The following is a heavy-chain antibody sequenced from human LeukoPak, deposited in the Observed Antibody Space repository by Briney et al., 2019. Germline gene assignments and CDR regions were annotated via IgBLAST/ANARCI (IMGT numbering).Heavy chain of an antibody. Sequence: GGSLRLSCEASGFTVSSNYMSWVRQAPGRGLEWVSVIYSGGTTYYADSVKGRFTISRDNSKNTLYLQMNSLRAEDTAVYYCAGWPSSSWYKVAAFGIWGQGTMVTVSS. CDR1: GFTVSSNY. J-gene: IGHJ3*02. V-gene: IGHV3-53*01. CDR2: IYSGGTT. D-gene: IGHD6-13*01. CDR3: AGWPSSSWYKVAAFGI.